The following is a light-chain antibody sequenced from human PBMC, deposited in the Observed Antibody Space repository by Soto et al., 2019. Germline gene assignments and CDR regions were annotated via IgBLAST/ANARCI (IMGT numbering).Light chain of an antibody. V-gene: IGLV2-14*02. CDR3: SSYTTTNTYV. Sequence: QSALTQPASVSGSPGQSITISCTGTSSDVGSYNLVSWYQQHPGKAPKFIIYEVSNRPSGVSNRFSGSKSGNTASLTISGLQAEDEADYYCSSYTTTNTYVFGTGTKLTVL. CDR2: EVS. CDR1: SSDVGSYNL. J-gene: IGLJ1*01.